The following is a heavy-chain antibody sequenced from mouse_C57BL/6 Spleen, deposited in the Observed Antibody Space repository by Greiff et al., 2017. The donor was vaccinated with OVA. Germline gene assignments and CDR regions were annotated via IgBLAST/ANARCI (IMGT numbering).Heavy chain of an antibody. CDR1: GFTFSSYA. D-gene: IGHD2-4*01. J-gene: IGHJ3*01. V-gene: IGHV5-4*01. Sequence: VQLKESGGGLVKPGGSLKLSCAASGFTFSSYAMSWVRQTPEKRLEWVATISDGGSYTYYPDNVKGRFTISRDNAKNNLYLQMSHLKSEDTAMYYCAREWYDYDHAWFAYWGQGTLVTVSA. CDR3: AREWYDYDHAWFAY. CDR2: ISDGGSYT.